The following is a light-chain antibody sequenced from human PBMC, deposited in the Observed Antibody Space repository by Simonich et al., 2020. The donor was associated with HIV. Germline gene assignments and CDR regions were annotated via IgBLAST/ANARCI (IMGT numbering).Light chain of an antibody. Sequence: QSVLLQPPSVSGAPGQRVTTSCTWSSSNIGADSDVHWYQQLPGAAPHLLIYRYNNRPSGVPDRFSGSKSGTSASLAIPGLQAEDEADYYCQSYDSSLSGDVVFGGGTKLTVL. J-gene: IGLJ2*01. CDR3: QSYDSSLSGDVV. V-gene: IGLV1-40*01. CDR2: RYN. CDR1: SSNIGADSD.